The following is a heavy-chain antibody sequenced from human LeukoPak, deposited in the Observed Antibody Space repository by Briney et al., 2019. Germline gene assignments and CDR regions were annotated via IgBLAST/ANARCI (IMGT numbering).Heavy chain of an antibody. V-gene: IGHV3-66*01. Sequence: VQPGGSLRLSCAASVFSVTTNYMAWVRRAPGKGLEWISVIYSGGAPYYADPVKGRFTVSRDNSKSTFFLQMNGLRTDDTAFYYCARSKGGFGDYFFYWGQGTLVTVSS. J-gene: IGHJ4*02. CDR2: IYSGGAP. D-gene: IGHD3-10*01. CDR1: VFSVTTNY. CDR3: ARSKGGFGDYFFY.